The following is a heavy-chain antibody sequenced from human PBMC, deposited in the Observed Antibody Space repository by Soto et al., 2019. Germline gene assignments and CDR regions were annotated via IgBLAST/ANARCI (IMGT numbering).Heavy chain of an antibody. Sequence: PGGSLRLSCAASGFTFSSYSMNWVRQAPGKGLEWVSYISSSGSTIYYADSVKGRFTISRDNAKNSLYLQMNSLRDEDTAVYYCARFGGYTAMVEEYFQHWGQGTLVTVSS. V-gene: IGHV3-48*02. J-gene: IGHJ1*01. CDR3: ARFGGYTAMVEEYFQH. CDR1: GFTFSSYS. CDR2: ISSSGSTI. D-gene: IGHD5-18*01.